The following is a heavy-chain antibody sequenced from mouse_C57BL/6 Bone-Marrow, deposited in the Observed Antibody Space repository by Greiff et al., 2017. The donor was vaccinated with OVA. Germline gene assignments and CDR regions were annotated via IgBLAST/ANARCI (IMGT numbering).Heavy chain of an antibody. J-gene: IGHJ2*01. D-gene: IGHD1-1*01. CDR1: GFTFSSYG. Sequence: DVHLVESGGDLVKPGGSLKLSCAASGFTFSSYGMSWVRQTPDKRLEWVATISSGGSYTYYPDSVKGRFTISRDNAKNTLYLQMSSLKSEDTAMYYCALYGSSPDYWGQGTTLTVSS. CDR2: ISSGGSYT. V-gene: IGHV5-6*01. CDR3: ALYGSSPDY.